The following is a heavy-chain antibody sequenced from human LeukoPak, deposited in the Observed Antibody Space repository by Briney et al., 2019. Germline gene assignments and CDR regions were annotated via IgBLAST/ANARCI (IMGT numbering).Heavy chain of an antibody. J-gene: IGHJ4*02. Sequence: SETLSLTCAVYGGSFSGYYWSWIRQPPGEGLEWIGEINHSGSTNYNPSLKSQVTISVDTSKNQFSLKLSSVTAADTAVYYCARGPVQRSGSYYFDYWGQGTLVTVSS. D-gene: IGHD1-26*01. CDR2: INHSGST. CDR3: ARGPVQRSGSYYFDY. CDR1: GGSFSGYY. V-gene: IGHV4-34*01.